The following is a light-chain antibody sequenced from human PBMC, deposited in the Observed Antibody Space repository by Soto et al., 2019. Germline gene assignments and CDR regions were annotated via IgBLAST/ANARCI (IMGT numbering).Light chain of an antibody. CDR3: QQFNVYPLT. J-gene: IGKJ4*01. CDR2: AAS. V-gene: IGKV1-9*01. CDR1: QGIRDF. Sequence: DIQLTQSPSFLSASVGDRVTITCRASQGIRDFLAWYQQKPGKAPKLLFYAASTLQTGVPTRFSGIASGTEFTLIISNLQPADFATYYCQQFNVYPLTFGGGTKVEIK.